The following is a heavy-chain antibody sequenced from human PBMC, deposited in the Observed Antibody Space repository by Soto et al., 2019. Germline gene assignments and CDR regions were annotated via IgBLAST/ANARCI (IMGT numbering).Heavy chain of an antibody. Sequence: PGGSLRLSCAASGFTFSSYGMHWVRQAPGKGLEWVAVIWYDGSNKYYADSVKGRFTISRDNSKNTLYLQMNSLRAEDTAVYYCATIGYSSGWYYFDYWGQGTLVTVSS. CDR1: GFTFSSYG. CDR2: IWYDGSNK. CDR3: ATIGYSSGWYYFDY. D-gene: IGHD6-19*01. V-gene: IGHV3-33*01. J-gene: IGHJ4*02.